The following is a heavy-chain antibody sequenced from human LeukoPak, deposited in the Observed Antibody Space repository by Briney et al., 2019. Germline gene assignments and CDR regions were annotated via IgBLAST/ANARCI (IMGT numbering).Heavy chain of an antibody. Sequence: GGSLRLSCTASGFTFSDYAMSWVRQAPGKGLEWVSGISGSGGSIRYADSVKGRFIISRDNSRNTLYLQMNSLRAEDTAVYYCAKGGDGYNYYFDYWGQETLVTVSS. CDR2: ISGSGGSI. CDR3: AKGGDGYNYYFDY. J-gene: IGHJ4*02. V-gene: IGHV3-23*01. CDR1: GFTFSDYA. D-gene: IGHD5-24*01.